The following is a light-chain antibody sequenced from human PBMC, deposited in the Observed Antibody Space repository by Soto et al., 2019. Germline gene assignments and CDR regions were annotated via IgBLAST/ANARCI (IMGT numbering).Light chain of an antibody. CDR1: QSISSY. J-gene: IGKJ4*01. Sequence: EKVMTQSPATLSVSPGEKATLSCRASQSISSYLAWYQQKPGQAPRLLIYDTTNRATGIPARFSGSGSGTDFTLTISGLEPEDFAVYYCQQRGSWPQYTFGGGSKVDIK. CDR3: QQRGSWPQYT. V-gene: IGKV3-11*01. CDR2: DTT.